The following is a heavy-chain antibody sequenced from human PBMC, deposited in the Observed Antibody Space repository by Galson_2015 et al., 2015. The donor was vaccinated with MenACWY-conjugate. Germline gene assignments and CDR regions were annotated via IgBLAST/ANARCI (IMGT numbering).Heavy chain of an antibody. V-gene: IGHV3-48*02. D-gene: IGHD3-10*01. J-gene: IGHJ1*01. Sequence: SLRLPCPTSRLTFSASGMNRVSKAPGEGLVWISLVSGRGSPIYYVNSVKGRFTISRDSANNSLYLHMNSLRDEDTAVDYCVRSYGSTMARDDEFFEHWGQGTLVTVSS. CDR1: RLTFSASG. CDR2: VSGRGSPI. CDR3: VRSYGSTMARDDEFFEH.